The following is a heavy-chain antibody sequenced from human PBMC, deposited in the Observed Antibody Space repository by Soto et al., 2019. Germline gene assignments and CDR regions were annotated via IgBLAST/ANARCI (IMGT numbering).Heavy chain of an antibody. Sequence: QLQLQESGPGLVKPSETLSLTCTVSGGSISSSSYYWGWIRQPPGKGLEWIGSIYYSGSTYYNPSLKSRVTISVDTSKNQFSLKLSSVTAADTAVYYCARWGSSWYSGMEYNWFDPWGQGTLVTVSS. CDR1: GGSISSSSYY. CDR3: ARWGSSWYSGMEYNWFDP. CDR2: IYYSGST. D-gene: IGHD6-13*01. J-gene: IGHJ5*02. V-gene: IGHV4-39*01.